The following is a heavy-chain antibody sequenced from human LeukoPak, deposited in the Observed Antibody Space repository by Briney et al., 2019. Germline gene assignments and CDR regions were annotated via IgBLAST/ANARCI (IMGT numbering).Heavy chain of an antibody. J-gene: IGHJ4*02. CDR1: NYSISSNYY. CDR2: INHSGST. D-gene: IGHD5-24*01. CDR3: ARRQRWLQHLDY. Sequence: SETLSLTCTVSNYSISSNYYWSWIRQPPGKGLEWIGEINHSGSTNYNPSLKSRVTISVDTSKNQFSLKLSSVTAADTAVYYCARRQRWLQHLDYWGQGTLVTVSS. V-gene: IGHV4-38-2*02.